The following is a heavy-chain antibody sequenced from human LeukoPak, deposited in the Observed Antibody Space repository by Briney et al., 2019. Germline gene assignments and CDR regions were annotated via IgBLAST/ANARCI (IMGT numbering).Heavy chain of an antibody. J-gene: IGHJ6*02. CDR3: ARGFSAYCGGDCYSDYYYGMDV. D-gene: IGHD2-21*02. Sequence: PSETLSLTCAVSGGSISSYYWIWIRQPPGKGLEWIGDIYHSGSTNYNPSLKSRVTISVDTSENQFSLKLSSVTAADTAVYYCARGFSAYCGGDCYSDYYYGMDVWGQGTTVTVSS. V-gene: IGHV4-59*01. CDR2: IYHSGST. CDR1: GGSISSYY.